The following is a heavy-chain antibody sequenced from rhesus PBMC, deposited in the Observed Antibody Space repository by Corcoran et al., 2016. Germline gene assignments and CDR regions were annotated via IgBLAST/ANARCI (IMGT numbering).Heavy chain of an antibody. CDR3: ARAHRGYWYFDL. CDR2: IIPLVGIT. J-gene: IGHJ2*01. V-gene: IGHV1-198*02. Sequence: QVQLVQSGAEVKKPGASVKVSCKASGFTFGSYAISWVLQAPAKGLVGMGVIIPLVGITNYAENFQGRVTITADTSTSTAYMELSSLRSEDTAVYYCARAHRGYWYFDLWGPGTPITISS. D-gene: IGHD5-42*01. CDR1: GFTFGSYA.